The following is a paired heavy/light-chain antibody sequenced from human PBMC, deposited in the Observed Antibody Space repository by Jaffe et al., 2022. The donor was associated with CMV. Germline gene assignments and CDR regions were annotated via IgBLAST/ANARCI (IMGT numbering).Heavy chain of an antibody. D-gene: IGHD4-17*01. V-gene: IGHV4-59*11. Sequence: QVQLQESGPGLVKPSETLSLTCTVSNGSITTHYWSWIRQPPGKGLEWIGYIYSGGTTTYNPSLQSRVTISVDTSKNKLSLKLTSLTAADTAVYYCVRDRRNGFLPNWFDPWGQGILVTVSS. CDR3: VRDRRNGFLPNWFDP. CDR1: NGSITTHY. J-gene: IGHJ5*02. CDR2: IYSGGTT.
Light chain of an antibody. CDR2: SAS. V-gene: IGKV1-39*01. Sequence: DTQMTQSPSSLSASVGDRVTITCRASQSISNYVNWYQQKPGKAPELLIYSASTLRSGVPSRFGGSGSGTDFTLTISNIQPEDFAIYYCQQGYNTPRTFGRGTRVEI. CDR3: QQGYNTPRT. J-gene: IGKJ1*01. CDR1: QSISNY.